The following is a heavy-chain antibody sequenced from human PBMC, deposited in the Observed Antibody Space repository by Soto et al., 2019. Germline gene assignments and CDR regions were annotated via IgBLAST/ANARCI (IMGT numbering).Heavy chain of an antibody. CDR3: ARVPDY. Sequence: SETLSLTCTVSGGSISSYYWSWIRQPPGKGLQWIGEIYHSGSTKYNPSLKSRVIISVDKSKNQFSLKLSSVTDADTAVYYCARVPDYWGQGILVPVSS. V-gene: IGHV4-59*12. J-gene: IGHJ4*02. CDR1: GGSISSYY. CDR2: IYHSGST. D-gene: IGHD2-2*01.